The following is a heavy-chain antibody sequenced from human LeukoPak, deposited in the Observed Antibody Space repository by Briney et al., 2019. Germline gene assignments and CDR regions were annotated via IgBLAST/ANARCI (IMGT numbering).Heavy chain of an antibody. V-gene: IGHV3-48*03. J-gene: IGHJ4*02. CDR3: AKLIVVVPAAMYYFDY. Sequence: GGSPRLSCAASGFTFSSYEMNWVRQAPGKGLEWVSYISSSGSTIYYADSVKGRFTISRDNSKNTLYLQMNSLRAEDTAVYYCAKLIVVVPAAMYYFDYWGQGTLVTVSS. D-gene: IGHD2-2*01. CDR2: ISSSGSTI. CDR1: GFTFSSYE.